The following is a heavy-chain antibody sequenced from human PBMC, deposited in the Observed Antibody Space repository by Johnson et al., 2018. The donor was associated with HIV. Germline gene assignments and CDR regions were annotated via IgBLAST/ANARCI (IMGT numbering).Heavy chain of an antibody. J-gene: IGHJ3*02. D-gene: IGHD3-10*01. CDR3: AKTEEGVGGDAFDI. CDR2: ISYDGRNK. Sequence: QVLLVESGGGVVQPGRSLRLSCAASGFTFRSYAMHWVRQAPVQGLEWVAVISYDGRNKYSAASVKGRFTISRNNSKNTLYLQMTSRSAEDTPVYYCAKTEEGVGGDAFDIWGQGTMVTVSS. CDR1: GFTFRSYA. V-gene: IGHV3-30-3*02.